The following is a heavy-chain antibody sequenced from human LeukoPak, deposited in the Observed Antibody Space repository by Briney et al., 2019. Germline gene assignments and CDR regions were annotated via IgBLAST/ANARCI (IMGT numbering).Heavy chain of an antibody. CDR3: AKAPAYYYDSSGYYFDY. CDR2: ISYDGSNK. V-gene: IGHV3-30*18. J-gene: IGHJ4*02. CDR1: GFTFSSYG. Sequence: GGSLRLSCAASGFTFSSYGMHWVRQAPGKGLEWVAVISYDGSNKYYADSVKGRFTISRDNSKNTLYLQMNSLRAEDTAVYYCAKAPAYYYDSSGYYFDYWGQRTLVTVSS. D-gene: IGHD3-22*01.